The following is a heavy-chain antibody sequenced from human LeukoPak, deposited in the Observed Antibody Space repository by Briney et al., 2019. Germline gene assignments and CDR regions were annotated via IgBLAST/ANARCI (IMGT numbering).Heavy chain of an antibody. Sequence: GGSLRLSCAASGFTFDDYAMHWVRQAPGKGLEWVSLISWDGGSTYYADSVKGRFTISRDNSKNSLYLQMNSLRAEDTALYYCAKGYYYDSSGYYYAGHDAFDIWGQGTMVTVSS. V-gene: IGHV3-43D*03. D-gene: IGHD3-22*01. CDR2: ISWDGGST. CDR1: GFTFDDYA. J-gene: IGHJ3*02. CDR3: AKGYYYDSSGYYYAGHDAFDI.